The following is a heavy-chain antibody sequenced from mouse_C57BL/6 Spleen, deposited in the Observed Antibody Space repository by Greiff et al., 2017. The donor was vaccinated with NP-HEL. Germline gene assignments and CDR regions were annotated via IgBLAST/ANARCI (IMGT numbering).Heavy chain of an antibody. V-gene: IGHV5-6*01. D-gene: IGHD1-1*01. CDR1: GFTFSSYG. J-gene: IGHJ1*03. CDR3: ARGGITTVEEYFDV. Sequence: VQLKESGGDLVKPGGSLKLSCAASGFTFSSYGMSWVRQTPDKRLEWVATISSGGSYTYYPDSVKGRFTLSRDNAKNTLYLQLSSLKSEDTAMYYCARGGITTVEEYFDVWGTGTTVTVSS. CDR2: ISSGGSYT.